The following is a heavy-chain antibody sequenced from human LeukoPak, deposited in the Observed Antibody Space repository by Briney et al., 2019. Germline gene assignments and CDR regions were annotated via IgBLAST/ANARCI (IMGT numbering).Heavy chain of an antibody. Sequence: GGSLRLSCAASGFTFSTYSMNWVRQAPGKGLEWVSTISDTGGGTYYADSVKGRFLISRDNSKNTLYLQMNSLRAEDTAVYYCAKVAPGSYYEDSWGQGTLVTVSS. J-gene: IGHJ5*01. CDR3: AKVAPGSYYEDS. CDR1: GFTFSTYS. D-gene: IGHD3-10*01. V-gene: IGHV3-23*01. CDR2: ISDTGGGT.